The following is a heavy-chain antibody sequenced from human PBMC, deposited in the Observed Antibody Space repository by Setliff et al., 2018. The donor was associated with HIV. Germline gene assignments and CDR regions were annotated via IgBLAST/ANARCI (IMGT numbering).Heavy chain of an antibody. Sequence: SETLSLTCAVYGGSFSGYYWSWIRQSPGKGLEWIGEINHSGSTNYNPSLKSRVTISVDTSKNQFSLKLTSVTAADTAVYYCARDWNHYFYYMDVWGKGTTVTVSS. D-gene: IGHD1-1*01. CDR1: GGSFSGYY. V-gene: IGHV4-34*01. J-gene: IGHJ6*03. CDR2: INHSGST. CDR3: ARDWNHYFYYMDV.